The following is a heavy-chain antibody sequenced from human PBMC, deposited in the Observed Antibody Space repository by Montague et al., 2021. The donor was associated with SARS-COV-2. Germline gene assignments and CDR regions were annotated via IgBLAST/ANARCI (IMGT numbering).Heavy chain of an antibody. D-gene: IGHD3-22*01. CDR3: ARAGGFDNSGYVGRLRTYYFDY. J-gene: IGHJ4*02. V-gene: IGHV4-39*07. CDR1: GGSISSSSYY. Sequence: SETLSLTCTVSGGSISSSSYYWGWIRQPPGKGLEWIGSIYYSGSTYYNPSLKSRVTISVDTSKNQFSLKLSSVTAADTAVYYCARAGGFDNSGYVGRLRTYYFDYWGQGLLVTVSS. CDR2: IYYSGST.